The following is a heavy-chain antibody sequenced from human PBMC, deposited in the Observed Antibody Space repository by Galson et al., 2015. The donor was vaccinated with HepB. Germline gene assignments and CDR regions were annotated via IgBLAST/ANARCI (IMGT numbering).Heavy chain of an antibody. D-gene: IGHD3-3*01. CDR1: GDSVSSNSAA. CDR3: ARMRRKRGVVITYYYYYGMDV. Sequence: CAISGDSVSSNSAAWNWIRQSPSRGLEWLGRTYYRSKWYNDYAVSVKSRITINPDTSKNQFSLQLNSVTPEDTAVYYCARMRRKRGVVITYYYYYGMDVWGQGTTVTVSS. J-gene: IGHJ6*02. CDR2: TYYRSKWYN. V-gene: IGHV6-1*01.